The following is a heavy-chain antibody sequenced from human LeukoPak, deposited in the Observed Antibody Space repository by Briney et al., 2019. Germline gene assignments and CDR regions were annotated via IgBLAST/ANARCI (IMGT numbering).Heavy chain of an antibody. CDR1: GFTFSSSD. V-gene: IGHV1-58*01. CDR3: AASPGTVGAFDI. J-gene: IGHJ3*02. D-gene: IGHD3-16*01. CDR2: IVVGSVNT. Sequence: SVKVSCKASGFTFSSSDVQWVRQARGQRLEWIGWIVVGSVNTNYAQKFQERVTITRDMSTSTAYMELSSLRSEDTAVYYCAASPGTVGAFDIWGQGSVVTVSS.